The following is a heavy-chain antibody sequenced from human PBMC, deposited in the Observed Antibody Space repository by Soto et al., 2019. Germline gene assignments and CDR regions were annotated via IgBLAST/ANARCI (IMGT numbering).Heavy chain of an antibody. CDR2: ISTTGDRT. Sequence: EVQMLQTGGGLVQPGGSLRLSCEASGFAFSGYAMSWVRQAPGRGLEWVSAISTTGDRTYYADPVKGRFTISRDNSKNTLYQQMHSLRAEDTAVYYCAKDLRGDDLGRDYWGQGALVTVSS. V-gene: IGHV3-23*01. CDR3: AKDLRGDDLGRDY. CDR1: GFAFSGYA. J-gene: IGHJ4*02. D-gene: IGHD7-27*01.